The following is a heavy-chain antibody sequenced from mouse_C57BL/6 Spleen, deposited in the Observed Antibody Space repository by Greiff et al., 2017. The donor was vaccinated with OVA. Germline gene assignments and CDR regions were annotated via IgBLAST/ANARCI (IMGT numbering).Heavy chain of an antibody. V-gene: IGHV1-82*01. Sequence: QVQLQQSGPELVKPGASVKISCKASGYAFSSSWMNWVKQRPGKGLEWIGRIYPGDGDTNYNGKFKGKATLTADKSSSTAYMQLSSLTSEDSAVYFCARIYGNYGYFDVWGTGTTVTVSS. CDR3: ARIYGNYGYFDV. CDR2: IYPGDGDT. D-gene: IGHD2-1*01. J-gene: IGHJ1*03. CDR1: GYAFSSSW.